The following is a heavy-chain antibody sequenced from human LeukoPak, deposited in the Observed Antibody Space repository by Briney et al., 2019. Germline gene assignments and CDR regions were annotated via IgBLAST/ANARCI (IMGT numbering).Heavy chain of an antibody. D-gene: IGHD4-17*01. CDR1: GYTFTSYG. J-gene: IGHJ6*03. V-gene: IGHV1-69*06. CDR3: AITDYGDYVSYYYMDV. CDR2: IIPIFGTA. Sequence: GASVKVSCKASGYTFTSYGISWVRQAPGQGLEWMGGIIPIFGTANYAQKFQGRVTITADKSTSTAYMELSSLRSEDTAVYYCAITDYGDYVSYYYMDVWGKGTTVTVSS.